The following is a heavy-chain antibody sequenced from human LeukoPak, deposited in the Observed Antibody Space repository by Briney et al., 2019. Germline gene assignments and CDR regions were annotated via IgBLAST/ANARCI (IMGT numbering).Heavy chain of an antibody. CDR1: GGSISSGDYY. V-gene: IGHV4-30-4*08. J-gene: IGHJ5*02. CDR2: IYYSGST. Sequence: SETLSLTCTVSGGSISSGDYYWSWIRQPPGKGLEWIGYIYYSGSTYYNTSLKSRVTISVDTSKNQFSLKLSSVTAADTAVYYCAREVTSNWFDPWGQGTLVTVSS. CDR3: AREVTSNWFDP. D-gene: IGHD3-10*01.